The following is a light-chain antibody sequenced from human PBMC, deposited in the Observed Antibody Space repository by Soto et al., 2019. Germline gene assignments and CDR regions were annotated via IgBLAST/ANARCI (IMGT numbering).Light chain of an antibody. CDR2: GAS. J-gene: IGKJ1*01. CDR3: QQYNNWPRT. V-gene: IGKV3-15*01. Sequence: ERVMTQSPATLSVSPGERVTLSCRASQSCINSLAWYQHKPCQAPRLRIHGASTRATGIPARFSGSGSGTEFTLTITSLQSEDFAVYYCQQYNNWPRTFGQGTKVDIK. CDR1: QSCINS.